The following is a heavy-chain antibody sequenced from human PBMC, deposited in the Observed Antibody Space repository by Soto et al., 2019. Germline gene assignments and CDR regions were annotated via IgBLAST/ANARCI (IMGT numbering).Heavy chain of an antibody. CDR2: IIPIFGTA. Sequence: SVKVSCKASGGTFSSYAISWVRQAPGQGLEWMGGIIPIFGTANYAQKFQGRVTITADESTSTAYMELSSLRSEDTAVYYCARCSLGGYYYYYGMDVWGQGTTVTVSS. CDR1: GGTFSSYA. J-gene: IGHJ6*02. V-gene: IGHV1-69*13. D-gene: IGHD3-16*01. CDR3: ARCSLGGYYYYYGMDV.